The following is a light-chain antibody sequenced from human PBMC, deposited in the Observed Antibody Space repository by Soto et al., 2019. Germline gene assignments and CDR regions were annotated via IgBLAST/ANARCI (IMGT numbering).Light chain of an antibody. CDR3: QKYDGAPWT. J-gene: IGKJ1*01. Sequence: DIQMTQSPSSLSASVGDRVTITCRASQGIGNYLAWYQQKPGKVPKLLIYAASTLQSGVPSRFSGSGSETDFTLTISSLQPEDVATYYCQKYDGAPWTFGQGTKVEIK. CDR1: QGIGNY. CDR2: AAS. V-gene: IGKV1-27*01.